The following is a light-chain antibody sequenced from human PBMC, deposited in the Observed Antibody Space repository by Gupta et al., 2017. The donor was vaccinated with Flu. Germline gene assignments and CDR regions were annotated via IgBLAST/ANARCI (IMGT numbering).Light chain of an antibody. CDR3: AAWDDRLSVV. CDR2: RDS. Sequence: QSVLTQPPSASGTPGQRVTISCSGSSSNIGSNFVSWYQQFPGTAPKLLISRDSRRPSGVPDRFSGSKSGTSASLAISGPRSDDEAVYYCAAWDDRLSVVFGGGTKVTVL. J-gene: IGLJ2*01. V-gene: IGLV1-47*01. CDR1: SSNIGSNF.